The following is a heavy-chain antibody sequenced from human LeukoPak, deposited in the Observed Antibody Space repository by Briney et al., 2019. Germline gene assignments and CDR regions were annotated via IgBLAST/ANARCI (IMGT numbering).Heavy chain of an antibody. CDR3: AGVWGSVDY. J-gene: IGHJ4*02. V-gene: IGHV1-8*01. CDR2: VNPNGGNT. CDR1: GYTFISYD. D-gene: IGHD7-27*01. Sequence: GASVKVSCKASGYTFISYDINWVRQAAGQGLEWMGWVNPNGGNTGYAQKFQGRITITRNTSISTAYMELRGLRSEDTAVYYCAGVWGSVDYWGQGTLVTVSS.